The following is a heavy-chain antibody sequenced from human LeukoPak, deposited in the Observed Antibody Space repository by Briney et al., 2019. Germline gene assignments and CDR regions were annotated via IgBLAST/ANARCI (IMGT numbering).Heavy chain of an antibody. Sequence: SETLSLTCTVSGGSISSYYWSWIRQPPGKGLEWVGRIYTSGSTNYNPSLKSRVTMSVGTSKNQFSLKLSSVTAADTAVYYCARESDPIDYYDSSGYLLDPWGQGTLVTVSS. CDR2: IYTSGST. CDR1: GGSISSYY. J-gene: IGHJ5*02. V-gene: IGHV4-4*07. CDR3: ARESDPIDYYDSSGYLLDP. D-gene: IGHD3-22*01.